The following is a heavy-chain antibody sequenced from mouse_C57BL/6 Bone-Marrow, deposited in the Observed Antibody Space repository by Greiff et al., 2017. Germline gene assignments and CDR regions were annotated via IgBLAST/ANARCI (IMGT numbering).Heavy chain of an antibody. CDR3: ARSGDYGDYYAMDY. CDR1: GYTFTSSW. CDR2: IDPSDSYT. V-gene: IGHV1-69*01. D-gene: IGHD2-4*01. Sequence: QVQLQQPGAELVMPGASVKLSCKASGYTFTSSWMHWVKQRPGQGLEWIGEIDPSDSYTNYNQKFKGKSTLTVDKSSSTAYMQLSSLTSEDSAVYYCARSGDYGDYYAMDYWGQGTSVTVSS. J-gene: IGHJ4*01.